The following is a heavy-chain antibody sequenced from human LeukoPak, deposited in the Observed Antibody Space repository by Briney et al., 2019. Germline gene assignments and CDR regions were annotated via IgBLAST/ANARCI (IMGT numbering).Heavy chain of an antibody. J-gene: IGHJ5*02. D-gene: IGHD6-19*01. Sequence: MSSETLSLTCAVYGGSFSGYYWSWIRQPPGKGLEWIGEINHSGSTNYNPSLKSRVTISVDTSKNQFSLKLSSVTAADTAVYYCARKSIAVAYPATNWFDPWGQGTLVTVSS. CDR1: GGSFSGYY. CDR3: ARKSIAVAYPATNWFDP. CDR2: INHSGST. V-gene: IGHV4-34*01.